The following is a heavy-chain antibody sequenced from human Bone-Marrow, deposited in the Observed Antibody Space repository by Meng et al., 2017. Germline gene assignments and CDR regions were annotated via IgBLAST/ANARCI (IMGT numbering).Heavy chain of an antibody. V-gene: IGHV7-4-1*02. Sequence: QWQVVQFGAGLKKPGASVKVSCKASGYPFTSYAMKWVRQAPGQGLEWMGWINTNTGNPTYAQGFTGRFVFSLDTSVSTAYLQISSLKAEDTAVYYCARGGYCTNGVCFGIDYWGQGTLVTVSS. CDR3: ARGGYCTNGVCFGIDY. D-gene: IGHD2-8*01. CDR2: INTNTGNP. CDR1: GYPFTSYA. J-gene: IGHJ4*02.